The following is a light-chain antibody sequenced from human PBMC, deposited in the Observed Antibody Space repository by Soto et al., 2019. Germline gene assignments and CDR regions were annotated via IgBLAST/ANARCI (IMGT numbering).Light chain of an antibody. V-gene: IGLV2-14*01. CDR1: RSDVAGYNY. CDR2: EAS. CDR3: SSSTITSTYV. Sequence: ALTQPASVPGSPGRSITISCAGTRSDVAGYNYLSCHQQRPGKVPKLMIYEASDRPSGVSNRFSGSKSGNTASLTISGLQAEDEADYYCSSSTITSTYVFGTGTKVTVL. J-gene: IGLJ1*01.